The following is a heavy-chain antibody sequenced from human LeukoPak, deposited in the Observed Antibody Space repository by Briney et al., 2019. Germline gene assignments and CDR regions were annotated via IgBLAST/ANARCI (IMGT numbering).Heavy chain of an antibody. Sequence: SETLSLTCTVSGDSISSSNCYWGWIRQPPGKGLEWIGSIYFSGGTYYNASLKSRVTISVDTSKNQFSLKLSSVTAADTAVYYCARKIRRRVNTAMAHDAFDIWGQGTMVTVSS. V-gene: IGHV4-39*07. J-gene: IGHJ3*02. CDR3: ARKIRRRVNTAMAHDAFDI. CDR1: GDSISSSNCY. D-gene: IGHD5-18*01. CDR2: IYFSGGT.